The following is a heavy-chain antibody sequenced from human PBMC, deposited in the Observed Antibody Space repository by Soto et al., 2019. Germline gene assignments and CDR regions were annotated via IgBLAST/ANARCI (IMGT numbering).Heavy chain of an antibody. CDR3: ARGSSGWADAFDI. CDR1: GGTFSSYA. J-gene: IGHJ3*02. D-gene: IGHD6-19*01. CDR2: IIPIFGTA. V-gene: IGHV1-69*01. Sequence: QVQLVQSGAEVKKTGSSVKVSCKASGGTFSSYAISWVRQAPGQGLEWRGGIIPIFGTANYAQKFQGSVTITADGATSTAYMELSSLRSEDIAVYYGARGSSGWADAFDIWGQGTMVTVSS.